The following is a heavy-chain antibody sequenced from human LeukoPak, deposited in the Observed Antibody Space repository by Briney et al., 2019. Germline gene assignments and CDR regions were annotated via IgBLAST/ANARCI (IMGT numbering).Heavy chain of an antibody. J-gene: IGHJ4*02. CDR1: GGSISGSSYY. D-gene: IGHD2-15*01. V-gene: IGHV4-39*01. CDR3: TRRAYCSGGTCYSDY. CDR2: IYRDGST. Sequence: SETLSLTCTGSGGSISGSSYYWGWIRQPPGKGLEWIGSIYRDGSTYYNPSLKSRVTISVDTSKNQFSLKLSSVTAADTAVYYCTRRAYCSGGTCYSDYWGQGTLVTVSS.